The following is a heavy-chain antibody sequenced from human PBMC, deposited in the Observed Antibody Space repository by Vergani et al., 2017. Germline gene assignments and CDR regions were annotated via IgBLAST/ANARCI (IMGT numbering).Heavy chain of an antibody. Sequence: VQLLESGGGLVQPGGSLRLSCAASGFTFNSYGMHWVRQAPGKGLEWVASIRSDESRRYYGDSMEGPFTISSDNSKNTLYLQMKSVRPEDTAVYYCAKEGGGYCSGGTCYPEDWGQGTLVIVSS. J-gene: IGHJ4*02. D-gene: IGHD2-15*01. CDR3: AKEGGGYCSGGTCYPED. CDR2: IRSDESRR. V-gene: IGHV3-30*02. CDR1: GFTFNSYG.